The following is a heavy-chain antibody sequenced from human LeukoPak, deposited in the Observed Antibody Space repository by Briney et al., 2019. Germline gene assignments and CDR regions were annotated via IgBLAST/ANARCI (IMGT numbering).Heavy chain of an antibody. J-gene: IGHJ6*03. V-gene: IGHV1-18*01. Sequence: ASVKVSCKASGYTFTSYGVSWVRQAPGQGLEWMGWISAYNGNTNYAQKLQGRVTMTTAKPTSTAYMELRSLRSDDTAVYYCARSVGKQPLVPRDYYYYYMDVWGKGTTVTVSS. CDR3: ARSVGKQPLVPRDYYYYYMDV. CDR2: ISAYNGNT. CDR1: GYTFTSYG. D-gene: IGHD6-13*01.